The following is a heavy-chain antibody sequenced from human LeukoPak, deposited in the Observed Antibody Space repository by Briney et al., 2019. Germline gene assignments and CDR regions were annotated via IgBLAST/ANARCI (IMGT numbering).Heavy chain of an antibody. V-gene: IGHV4-59*08. D-gene: IGHD3-9*01. J-gene: IGHJ5*02. CDR3: PRQPYEILTGYYTSNWFDP. CDR2: IYYSGST. CDR1: GGSISSYY. Sequence: PSETLSLTCTVSGGSISSYYWSWIRQPPGKGLEWIGYIYYSGSTNYNPSLKSRVTISVDTSKNQFSLKLSSVTAADTAVYYCPRQPYEILTGYYTSNWFDPWGQGTLVTVSS.